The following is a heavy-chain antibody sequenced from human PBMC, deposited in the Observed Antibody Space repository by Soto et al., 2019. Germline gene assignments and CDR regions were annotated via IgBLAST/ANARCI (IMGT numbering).Heavy chain of an antibody. Sequence: QLQLQESGPGLVKPSETLSLTCTVSGGSISSSSYYWGWIRQPPGKGLEWIGSIYYSGNTYYNPSLKSGVTISVDTSKNQFSLKLSSVTAADTAVYYCARRLFTSSWPLYFDFWGQGTLVIVSS. D-gene: IGHD6-13*01. CDR2: IYYSGNT. J-gene: IGHJ4*02. CDR1: GGSISSSSYY. CDR3: ARRLFTSSWPLYFDF. V-gene: IGHV4-39*01.